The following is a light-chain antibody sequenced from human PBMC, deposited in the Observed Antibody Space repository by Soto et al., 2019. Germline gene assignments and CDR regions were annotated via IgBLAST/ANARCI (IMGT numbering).Light chain of an antibody. CDR3: CSYEGRFF. V-gene: IGLV4-69*01. Sequence: QSVLTQSPSASASLGASVKLTCILSSGHSSYAIAWHQQQPEKGPRYLMKLNSDGSHSKGDGIPDRFSGSSSGAERYLTISSLQSEDEADYYCCSYEGRFFFGTGTKLTVL. CDR1: SGHSSYA. CDR2: LNSDGSH. J-gene: IGLJ1*01.